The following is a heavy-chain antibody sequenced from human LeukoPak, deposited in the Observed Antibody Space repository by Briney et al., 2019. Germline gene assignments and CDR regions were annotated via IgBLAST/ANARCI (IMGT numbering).Heavy chain of an antibody. CDR3: ASPGGRGSGSYYIY. D-gene: IGHD3-10*01. Sequence: ASVKVSCKASGYTFTSYDVNWVRQATGQGLEWMGWMNPNSGNTGYAQKFQGRVTMTRNTAISTAYMELSSLRSEDTAVYYCASPGGRGSGSYYIYWGQGTLVTVSS. CDR1: GYTFTSYD. V-gene: IGHV1-8*01. CDR2: MNPNSGNT. J-gene: IGHJ4*02.